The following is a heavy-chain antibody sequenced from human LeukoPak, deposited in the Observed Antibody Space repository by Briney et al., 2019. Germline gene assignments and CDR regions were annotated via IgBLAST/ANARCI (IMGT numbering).Heavy chain of an antibody. CDR3: AKGGRVPAAIHVDAFDI. CDR1: GFTFSSYG. V-gene: IGHV3-21*04. D-gene: IGHD2-2*02. Sequence: GGSLRLSCVGSGFTFSSYGMNWVRQAPWKGLEWVSVISRRSDDINYADFVKGRFTISRDNAKNSLYLEMNSLRAEDMALYYCAKGGRVPAAIHVDAFDIWGQGTMVTVSS. J-gene: IGHJ3*02. CDR2: ISRRSDDI.